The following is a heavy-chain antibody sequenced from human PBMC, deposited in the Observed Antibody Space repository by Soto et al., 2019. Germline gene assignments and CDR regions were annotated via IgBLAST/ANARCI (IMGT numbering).Heavy chain of an antibody. D-gene: IGHD3-16*01. CDR2: IIPILGET. Sequence: QVQLVQSGAEVKKPGYSVMVSCKASGTNLSSYNISWVRQAPGQGLEWMGRIIPILGETNSAQKFQGRVTLTADKSTNTAYMQLNSLRLEDTAVYYCARGLGGRMDDWGQGTTVTVCS. V-gene: IGHV1-69*08. J-gene: IGHJ6*02. CDR3: ARGLGGRMDD. CDR1: GTNLSSYN.